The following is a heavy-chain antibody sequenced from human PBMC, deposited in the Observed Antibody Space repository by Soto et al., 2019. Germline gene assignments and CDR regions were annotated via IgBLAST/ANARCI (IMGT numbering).Heavy chain of an antibody. V-gene: IGHV3-23*01. CDR3: AKFAAHSMYDISSVPDY. D-gene: IGHD6-6*01. CDR2: ISGSASNT. CDR1: GFTFSGYA. Sequence: EVQLLESGGGLVQPGGSLRLSCAASGFTFSGYAMTWVRQAPGGGLEWVSAISGSASNTFYADSVKGRFTISRDNSRNTLYLQMNSLRVDDTAVYYCAKFAAHSMYDISSVPDYWGQGTLVTVSS. J-gene: IGHJ4*02.